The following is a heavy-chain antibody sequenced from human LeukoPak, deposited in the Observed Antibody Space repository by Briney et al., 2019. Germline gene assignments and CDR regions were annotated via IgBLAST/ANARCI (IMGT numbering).Heavy chain of an antibody. V-gene: IGHV4-59*01. Sequence: PSETLSLTCTVSGGSISSYYWSWIRQPPGKGLEWIGCIYYSGSTNYNPSLKSRVTISVDTSKNQFSLKLSSVTAAGTAVYYCARGDDPTPHDYWGQGTLVTVSS. CDR3: ARGDDPTPHDY. D-gene: IGHD3-3*01. CDR2: IYYSGST. CDR1: GGSISSYY. J-gene: IGHJ4*02.